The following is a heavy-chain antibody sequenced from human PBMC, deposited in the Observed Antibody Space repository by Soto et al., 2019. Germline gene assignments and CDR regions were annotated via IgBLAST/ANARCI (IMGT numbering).Heavy chain of an antibody. CDR1: GDSITSNSYF. D-gene: IGHD6-6*01. Sequence: PSETLSLTCTVSGDSITSNSYFWAWIRQPPGKGLEWIGSIYYSGTTYYNPSLKSRVTISLDTSKNQFSLRLNSVTAADTAVYYCARSSITPRLFMYPFDYWGQGTLVTVSS. CDR2: IYYSGTT. V-gene: IGHV4-39*01. J-gene: IGHJ4*02. CDR3: ARSSITPRLFMYPFDY.